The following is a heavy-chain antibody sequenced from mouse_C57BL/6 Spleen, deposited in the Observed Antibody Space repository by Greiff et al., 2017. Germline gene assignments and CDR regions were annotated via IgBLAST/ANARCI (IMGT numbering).Heavy chain of an antibody. CDR2: ITTRSGYT. D-gene: IGHD2-3*01. CDR3: ARGWLLDY. V-gene: IGHV1-4*01. CDR1: GYTFTSYT. J-gene: IGHJ2*01. Sequence: VQLQQSGAELARPGSSVKMSCQASGYTFTSYTMHWVKQRPGQGLEWIGYITTRSGYTKYNQTFKDKATLTADKSSSTAYMQLISLTSEDSAVYSSARGWLLDYRGQGTTLTVAS.